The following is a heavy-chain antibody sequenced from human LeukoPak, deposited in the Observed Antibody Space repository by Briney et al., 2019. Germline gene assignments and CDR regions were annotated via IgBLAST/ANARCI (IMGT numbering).Heavy chain of an antibody. D-gene: IGHD4-17*01. Sequence: SETLSLTCAVSGTSCSSYYWSWIRQPPGKGLEWIGEVNHSGYTNDNPSLKSRVTISVDTSKNQFSLRLRSVTAADTGVYFCARMTTGHDFWGQGTLVTVSS. CDR3: ARMTTGHDF. V-gene: IGHV4-34*01. CDR2: VNHSGYT. J-gene: IGHJ4*02. CDR1: GTSCSSYY.